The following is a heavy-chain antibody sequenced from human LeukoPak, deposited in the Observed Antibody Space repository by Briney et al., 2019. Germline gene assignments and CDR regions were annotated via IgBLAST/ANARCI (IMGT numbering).Heavy chain of an antibody. Sequence: GGSLRLSCAASGFTFSSYGMSWVRQAPGQGLEWVSAISGSGGSTYYADSVKGRFTISRDNSKNTLYLQMNSLRAEDTAVYYCAKDGGVAAAGMFDYWGQGTLVTVSS. V-gene: IGHV3-23*01. CDR1: GFTFSSYG. D-gene: IGHD6-13*01. J-gene: IGHJ4*02. CDR2: ISGSGGST. CDR3: AKDGGVAAAGMFDY.